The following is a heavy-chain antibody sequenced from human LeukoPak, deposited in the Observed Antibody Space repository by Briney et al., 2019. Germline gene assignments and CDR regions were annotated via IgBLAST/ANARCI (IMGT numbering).Heavy chain of an antibody. CDR3: ARSVMGAFKYFDS. V-gene: IGHV3-72*01. D-gene: IGHD3-16*01. CDR1: GFNFNNYW. J-gene: IGHJ4*02. CDR2: SRDKTNGYTT. Sequence: GGSLRLSCVASGFNFNNYWMSWVRQAPGKGLEWVGRSRDKTNGYTTEYAASVKGRFTISRDESKNSLYLQMNSLKTEDTAVYYCARSVMGAFKYFDSWGQGTLVTVSS.